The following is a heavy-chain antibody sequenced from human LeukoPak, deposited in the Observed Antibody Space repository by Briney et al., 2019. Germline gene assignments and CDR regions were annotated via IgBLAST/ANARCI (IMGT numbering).Heavy chain of an antibody. CDR1: GYSFTSYW. Sequence: GESLQISCKGSGYSFTSYWIGWVRQMPGKGLEWMGIIYPGDSDTRYSPSFQGQVTISADKSISTAYLQWSSLKASDTAMYYCARRGEEYQLPRGVWFDPWGQGTLVTVSS. J-gene: IGHJ5*02. V-gene: IGHV5-51*01. CDR3: ARRGEEYQLPRGVWFDP. D-gene: IGHD2-2*01. CDR2: IYPGDSDT.